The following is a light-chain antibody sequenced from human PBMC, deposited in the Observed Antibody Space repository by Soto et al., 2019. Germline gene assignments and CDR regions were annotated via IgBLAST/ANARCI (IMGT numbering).Light chain of an antibody. CDR3: QQHNTWPIS. J-gene: IGKJ5*01. Sequence: EIVMKPDVATVSVSKQERVALSCRASESVSDNLAWYQQKPGQGPRLLVYRASTRTLGIPARFSGSESGTEFTLTISSLQSEDFAVYDCQQHNTWPISVGQGTRLATK. CDR2: RAS. CDR1: ESVSDN. V-gene: IGKV3-15*01.